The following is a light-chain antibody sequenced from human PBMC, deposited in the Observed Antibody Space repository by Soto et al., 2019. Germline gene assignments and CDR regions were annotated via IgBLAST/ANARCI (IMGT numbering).Light chain of an antibody. V-gene: IGKV3-20*01. CDR1: QRVSSRY. J-gene: IGKJ1*01. Sequence: EIVLTQSPGNLSLSPGERATISCRASQRVSSRYFAWFQQRPGQVPRLLIFGSSSRAPGIPDRFSGSGSGTDFTLTISRLEPEDFGVYYCQQYYHSPRTFGQGSKVEIK. CDR2: GSS. CDR3: QQYYHSPRT.